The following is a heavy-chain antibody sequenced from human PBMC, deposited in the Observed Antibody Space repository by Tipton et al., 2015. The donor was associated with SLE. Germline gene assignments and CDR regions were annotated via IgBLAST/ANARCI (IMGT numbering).Heavy chain of an antibody. CDR3: ARGGPPGSVDT. V-gene: IGHV3-7*01. D-gene: IGHD2-2*01. CDR1: GFSFRSYW. CDR2: IKQSGTET. Sequence: SLRLSCVVSGFSFRSYWMSWVRQAPGKGLEWVANIKQSGTETDYVDSVRGRFTISRDNAKNSLYLQMNSLRGEDTAVYFCARGGPPGSVDTWGQGTLVTVSS. J-gene: IGHJ5*02.